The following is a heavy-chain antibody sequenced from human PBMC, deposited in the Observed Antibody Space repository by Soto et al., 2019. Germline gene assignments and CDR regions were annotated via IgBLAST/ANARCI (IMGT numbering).Heavy chain of an antibody. Sequence: SETLSLTCVVSDGSINSNTWWSWVRHPPDKGLEWIGETSHSGNTKYKPSLKSRVTISVDRSKSQFSLRLTSVTAADTAVYYCARNGGRFFDYWGPGTLVTVSS. CDR1: DGSINSNTW. CDR2: TSHSGNT. J-gene: IGHJ4*02. CDR3: ARNGGRFFDY. V-gene: IGHV4-4*02. D-gene: IGHD2-8*01.